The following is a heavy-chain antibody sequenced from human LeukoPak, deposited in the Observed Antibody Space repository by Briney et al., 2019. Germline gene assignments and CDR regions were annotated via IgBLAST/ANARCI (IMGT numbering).Heavy chain of an antibody. V-gene: IGHV1-2*06. CDR1: GYTFTGYY. J-gene: IGHJ4*02. Sequence: ASVKVSCKASGYTFTGYYMHWVRQAPGQGLEWMGRINPNSGGTNYAQKFQGRVTMTRDTSISTAYMELSRLRSDDTAVYYCASPYMVRGVQFDYWGQGTLVTVSS. CDR3: ASPYMVRGVQFDY. CDR2: INPNSGGT. D-gene: IGHD3-10*01.